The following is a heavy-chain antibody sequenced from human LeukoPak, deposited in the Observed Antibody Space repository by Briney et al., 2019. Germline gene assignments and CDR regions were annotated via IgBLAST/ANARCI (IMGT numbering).Heavy chain of an antibody. CDR3: ARASEGGWYLGSWGRQFDY. Sequence: PGGSLRLSCAASGFTFSSYAMSWVRQAPGKGLEWVSAIGGSGGSTYYADSVKGRFTISRDNSKNTLYLQMNSLRAEDTAVYYCARASEGGWYLGSWGRQFDYWGQGTLVTVSS. J-gene: IGHJ4*02. V-gene: IGHV3-23*01. CDR1: GFTFSSYA. CDR2: IGGSGGST. D-gene: IGHD6-19*01.